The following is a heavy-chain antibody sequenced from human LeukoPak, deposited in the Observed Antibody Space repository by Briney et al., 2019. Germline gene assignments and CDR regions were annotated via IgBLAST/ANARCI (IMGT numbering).Heavy chain of an antibody. CDR1: GFTFSIYA. CDR3: AREYCDSTTCYKTIDY. V-gene: IGHV3-64*01. D-gene: IGHD2-2*02. J-gene: IGHJ4*02. CDR2: ITSNGGSA. Sequence: GGSLRLSCVASGFTFSIYAMHWVRQAPGKGLEYVSAITSNGGSAYYANSVKGRFTISRDNSKNTLYLQMGSLRAEDMAVYYCAREYCDSTTCYKTIDYWGQGTLVTVSS.